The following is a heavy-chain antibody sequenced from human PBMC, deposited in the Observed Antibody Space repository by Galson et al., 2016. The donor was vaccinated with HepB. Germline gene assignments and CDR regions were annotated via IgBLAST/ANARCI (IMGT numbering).Heavy chain of an antibody. CDR1: GYTLTELS. J-gene: IGHJ3*02. CDR2: FDPEGVET. D-gene: IGHD4-17*01. V-gene: IGHV1-24*01. CDR3: ATVPKSDYGDYDGDAFDI. Sequence: SVKVSCKVSGYTLTELSMQWVRQAPGKGLEWMGGFDPEGVETIYAQKFQGRVTMTEDTSTDTAYMDLSSLRSEDTAVYYCATVPKSDYGDYDGDAFDIWGQGTMVTVSS.